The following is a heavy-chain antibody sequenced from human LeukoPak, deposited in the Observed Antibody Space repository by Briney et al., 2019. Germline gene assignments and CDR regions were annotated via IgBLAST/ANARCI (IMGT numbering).Heavy chain of an antibody. J-gene: IGHJ4*02. CDR1: GFTFSRHV. V-gene: IGHV3-30-3*01. D-gene: IGHD7-27*01. CDR3: ARELTGESLDY. Sequence: PGGSLRLSCAVSGFTFSRHVMHWVRQAPGKGLEWVAVVSSDGTNKYYADSVKGRFTISEDNSKNTLYLQMNSLRTEDTAIYYCARELTGESLDYWGQGTPVTVSS. CDR2: VSSDGTNK.